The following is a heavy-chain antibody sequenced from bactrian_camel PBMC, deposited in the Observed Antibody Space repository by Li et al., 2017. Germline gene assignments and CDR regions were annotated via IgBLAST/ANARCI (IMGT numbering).Heavy chain of an antibody. CDR3: VFWGGPWCAY. V-gene: IGHV3-2*01. J-gene: IGHJ4*01. Sequence: HVQLVESGGGLVQPGGSLRLSCTCSGFTFSSYHMSWVRQAPGKGLEFVASIESFGNNIHYTDSVKGRFTISRDNAKDTVSLQMSSLKSEDTALYYCVFWGGPWCAYWGHGTQVTVS. CDR1: GFTFSSYH. D-gene: IGHD2*01. CDR2: IESFGNNI.